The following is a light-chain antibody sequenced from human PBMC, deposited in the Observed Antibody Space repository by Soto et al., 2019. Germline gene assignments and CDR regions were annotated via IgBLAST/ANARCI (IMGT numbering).Light chain of an antibody. CDR3: QQYNTWPRT. V-gene: IGKV3-15*01. CDR1: QSVSTN. Sequence: EIVLTQSPDTLSVSQGERATLSCRASQSVSTNLAWYQQKLGQAPRLLIYAASTRATGIPARFSGSGSGTEFTLTISSLQSEDFAIYYCQQYNTWPRTFGQGTKVDIK. J-gene: IGKJ1*01. CDR2: AAS.